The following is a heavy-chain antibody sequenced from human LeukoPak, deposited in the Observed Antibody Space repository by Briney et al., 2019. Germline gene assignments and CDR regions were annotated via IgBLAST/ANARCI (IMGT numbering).Heavy chain of an antibody. V-gene: IGHV4-38-2*01. CDR1: GYSISSGYD. J-gene: IGHJ4*02. CDR3: ARVLGSGSYYTHFDY. CDR2: IYHSGST. Sequence: SETLSLTCAVSGYSISSGYDWGWIRQPPGQGLEWIGSIYHSGSTYYNPSLKSRVTISVDTSKNQFSLKLSSVTAADTAVYYCARVLGSGSYYTHFDYWGQGTLVTVSS. D-gene: IGHD3-10*01.